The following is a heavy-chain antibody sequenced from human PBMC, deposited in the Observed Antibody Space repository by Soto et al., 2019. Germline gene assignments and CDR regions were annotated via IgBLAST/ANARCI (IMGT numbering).Heavy chain of an antibody. Sequence: EVQLLESGGGLVQPGGSLRLSCAASGFTFSSYAMSWVRQAPGKGLEWVSAISGSGGSTYYADSVKGRFTISRDNSKNSLYLQMNSLRAEDTAVYYWATGESGSYKVDVWGQGTTVTVSS. D-gene: IGHD1-26*01. CDR2: ISGSGGST. J-gene: IGHJ6*02. V-gene: IGHV3-23*01. CDR3: ATGESGSYKVDV. CDR1: GFTFSSYA.